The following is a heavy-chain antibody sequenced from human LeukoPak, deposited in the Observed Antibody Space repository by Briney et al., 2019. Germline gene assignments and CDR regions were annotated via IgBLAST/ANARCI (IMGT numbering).Heavy chain of an antibody. CDR3: ARGGSTSWNEAIYWFDP. Sequence: GASVKVSCKASGYTFTSYNINWVRQATGQGLEWMGRIIPILGIANYAQKFQGRVTITADKSTSTAYMELSSLRSEDTAVYYCARGGSTSWNEAIYWFDPWGQGTLVTVSS. CDR2: IIPILGIA. J-gene: IGHJ5*02. V-gene: IGHV1-69*02. CDR1: GYTFTSYN. D-gene: IGHD2-2*01.